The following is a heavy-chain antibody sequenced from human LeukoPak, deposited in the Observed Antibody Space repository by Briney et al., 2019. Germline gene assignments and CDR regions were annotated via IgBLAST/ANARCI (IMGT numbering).Heavy chain of an antibody. D-gene: IGHD1-26*01. Sequence: ASVKVSCKASGYTFTSYDINWVRQATGQGLEWMGWMNPNSGSTGYAQKFQGRVTMTRDTSTSTVYMELSSLRSEDTAVYYCARDPPLVGATTGYFDYWGQGTLVTVSS. V-gene: IGHV1-8*01. CDR1: GYTFTSYD. CDR3: ARDPPLVGATTGYFDY. J-gene: IGHJ4*02. CDR2: MNPNSGST.